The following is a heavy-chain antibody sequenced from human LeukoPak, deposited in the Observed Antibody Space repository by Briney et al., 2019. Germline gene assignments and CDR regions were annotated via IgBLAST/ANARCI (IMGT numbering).Heavy chain of an antibody. CDR2: INPNSGGT. CDR3: ATLPPIAAAEVAAAVRYFDY. V-gene: IGHV1-2*02. CDR1: GYTFTGYY. D-gene: IGHD6-13*01. J-gene: IGHJ4*02. Sequence: GASVKVSCKASGYTFTGYYMHWVRQAPGQGLEWMGWINPNSGGTNYAQKFQGRVTMTRDTSISTAYMELSRLRSDDTAVYYCATLPPIAAAEVAAAVRYFDYWGQGTLVTVSS.